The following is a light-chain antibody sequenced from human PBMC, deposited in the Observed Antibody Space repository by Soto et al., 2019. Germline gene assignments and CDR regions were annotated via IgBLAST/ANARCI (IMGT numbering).Light chain of an antibody. CDR3: QQYNSYSRT. CDR1: QSIVRW. J-gene: IGKJ1*01. CDR2: DAS. Sequence: DIQMTQSPSTLSASVGDRVTITCRASQSIVRWLAWYQQKPGKAPKLLIYDASSLESVVPSRFSGSGSGTEFTLTISSLQPDDFATYYCQQYNSYSRTFGQGTKVEIK. V-gene: IGKV1-5*01.